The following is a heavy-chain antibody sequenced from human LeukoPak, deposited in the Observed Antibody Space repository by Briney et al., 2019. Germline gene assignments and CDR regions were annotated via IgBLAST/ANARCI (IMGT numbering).Heavy chain of an antibody. CDR2: IDPNSGGT. CDR1: GYTFTGYY. J-gene: IGHJ4*02. V-gene: IGHV1-2*02. D-gene: IGHD4-17*01. Sequence: ASVKVSRKASGYTFTGYYMHWVRQAPGQGLEWMGWIDPNSGGTNYAQKFQGRVTMTRDTSIRTAYMELSRLRSDDTAVYYCARLTNGDRNFDYWGQGTLVTVSS. CDR3: ARLTNGDRNFDY.